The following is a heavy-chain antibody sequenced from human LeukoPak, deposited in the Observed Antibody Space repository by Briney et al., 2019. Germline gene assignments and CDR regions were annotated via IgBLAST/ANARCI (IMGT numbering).Heavy chain of an antibody. CDR1: RFTFSSYS. CDR2: ISSSSSYI. Sequence: GGSLRLSCAASRFTFSSYSMNWVRQAPGKGLEWVSSISSSSSYIFYADSVKGRFTISRDNAKNSLYLHMNSLRAEDTAVYYCAELGITMIGGVWGKGTTVTISS. D-gene: IGHD3-10*02. J-gene: IGHJ6*04. CDR3: AELGITMIGGV. V-gene: IGHV3-21*01.